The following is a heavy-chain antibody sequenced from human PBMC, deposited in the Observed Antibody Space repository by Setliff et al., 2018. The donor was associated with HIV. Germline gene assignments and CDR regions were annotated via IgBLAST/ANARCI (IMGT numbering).Heavy chain of an antibody. D-gene: IGHD4-4*01. CDR1: NASISSHY. CDR3: ARVWSNSPVLDY. J-gene: IGHJ4*02. CDR2: IHHSGST. Sequence: ASETLSLTCTVSNASISSHYWSWIRQPPGKGLEWIGYIHHSGSTNYNPSLKGRVSISVDTSKNQFSLKLSSVTAADTAVYYCARVWSNSPVLDYWGPGTLVTVSS. V-gene: IGHV4-59*11.